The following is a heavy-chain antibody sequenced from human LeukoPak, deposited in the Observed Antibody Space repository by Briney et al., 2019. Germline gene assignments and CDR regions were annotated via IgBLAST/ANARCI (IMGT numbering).Heavy chain of an antibody. V-gene: IGHV3-21*01. CDR3: ARDGGRDYYDGSGYYYVRRGFAY. D-gene: IGHD3-22*01. CDR2: ISSSSSYI. J-gene: IGHJ4*02. Sequence: GGSLRLSCAASGFTFSSYSMNWVRQAPGKGLEWVSSISSSSSYIYYADSVKGRFTISRDNAKNSLYLQMNSLRAEDTAVYYCARDGGRDYYDGSGYYYVRRGFAYWGQGTLVTVSS. CDR1: GFTFSSYS.